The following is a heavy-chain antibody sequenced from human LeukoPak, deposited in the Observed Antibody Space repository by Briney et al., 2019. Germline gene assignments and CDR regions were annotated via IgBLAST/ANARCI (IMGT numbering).Heavy chain of an antibody. CDR3: TRDQGDYDILTGYFDY. D-gene: IGHD3-9*01. Sequence: PGGSLRLSCAASGFTFSSYEMNWVRQAPGKGLEWVGFIRSKAYGGTTEYAASVKGRFTISRDDSKSIAYLQMNSLKTEDTAVYYCTRDQGDYDILTGYFDYWGQGTLVTVSS. J-gene: IGHJ4*02. V-gene: IGHV3-49*04. CDR1: GFTFSSYE. CDR2: IRSKAYGGTT.